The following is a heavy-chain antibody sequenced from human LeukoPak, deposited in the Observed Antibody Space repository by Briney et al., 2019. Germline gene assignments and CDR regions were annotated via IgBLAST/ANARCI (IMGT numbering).Heavy chain of an antibody. Sequence: SETLSLTCTVSGGSISSYYWSWIRQPPGKGLEWIGYIYYSGSTNYNPSLKSRVTISVDTSKNQFSLKLSSVTAADTAVYYCARGYKVATIILSYYMDVWGKGTTVTVSS. V-gene: IGHV4-59*01. CDR1: GGSISSYY. CDR2: IYYSGST. D-gene: IGHD5-12*01. CDR3: ARGYKVATIILSYYMDV. J-gene: IGHJ6*03.